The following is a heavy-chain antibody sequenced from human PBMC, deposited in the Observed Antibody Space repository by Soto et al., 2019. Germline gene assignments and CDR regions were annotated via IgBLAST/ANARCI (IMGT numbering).Heavy chain of an antibody. V-gene: IGHV3-48*02. CDR2: ISSGSGTI. J-gene: IGHJ6*04. Sequence: GGSLRLSCAASGFTFSSYSMNWVRQAPGKGLEWVSYISSGSGTIYYADSVKGRFTVSRDNAKNSLYLQMNSLRDEDTAVYYCARDRGGGSSIYGMDVWGKGTTVTGLL. D-gene: IGHD2-15*01. CDR3: ARDRGGGSSIYGMDV. CDR1: GFTFSSYS.